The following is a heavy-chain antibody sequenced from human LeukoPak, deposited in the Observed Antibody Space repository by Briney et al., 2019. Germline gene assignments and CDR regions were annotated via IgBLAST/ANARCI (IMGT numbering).Heavy chain of an antibody. Sequence: GASVKVSCKASGGTFSSYAISWVRQAPGQGLEWMGGIIPIFGTANYAQKFQGRVTITADESTSTAYMELSSLSSEDTAVYYCARTPTLAYSSSWYYYYYMDVWGKGTTVTTSS. D-gene: IGHD6-13*01. V-gene: IGHV1-69*13. CDR2: IIPIFGTA. CDR1: GGTFSSYA. CDR3: ARTPTLAYSSSWYYYYYMDV. J-gene: IGHJ6*03.